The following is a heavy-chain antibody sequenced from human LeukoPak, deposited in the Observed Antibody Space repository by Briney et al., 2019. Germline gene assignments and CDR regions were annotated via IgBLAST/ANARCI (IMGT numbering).Heavy chain of an antibody. Sequence: GGSLRLSCTASGFTFGDYAMSWVRQAPGKGLEWVSAISGSGGSTYYADSVKGRFTISRDNSKNTLYLQMNSLRAEDTAVYYCAKDWGHCSSTSCYPPGYFQHWGQGTLVTVSS. CDR2: ISGSGGST. J-gene: IGHJ1*01. CDR3: AKDWGHCSSTSCYPPGYFQH. D-gene: IGHD2-2*01. V-gene: IGHV3-23*01. CDR1: GFTFGDYA.